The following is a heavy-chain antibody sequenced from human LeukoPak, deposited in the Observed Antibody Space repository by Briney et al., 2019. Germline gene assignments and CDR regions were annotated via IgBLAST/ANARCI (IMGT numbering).Heavy chain of an antibody. CDR1: GYIFTSYD. J-gene: IGHJ5*02. CDR3: ARARDCSGGSCYVWLDP. CDR2: MNPNNGNT. V-gene: IGHV1-8*01. Sequence: ASVKVSCKASGYIFTSYDIHWVRQATGQGLEWMGWMNPNNGNTGYAQKFQGRVAMTRGTSMTTAYMEMSSLTSEDTAVYYCARARDCSGGSCYVWLDPWGQGTLVTVSS. D-gene: IGHD2-15*01.